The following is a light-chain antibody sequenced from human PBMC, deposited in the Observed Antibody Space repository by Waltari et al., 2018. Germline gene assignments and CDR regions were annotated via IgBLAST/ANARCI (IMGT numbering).Light chain of an antibody. Sequence: EKVMTQSPATLSVSPGEVVTLSSRASQSVSSNVAWDQHRPGQAPRLLIYDASTRASSIPARFSGSWSGTEFALTSSGLQSEEFAHYYCQQYNDWYSFGQGTKLEIK. CDR2: DAS. V-gene: IGKV3-15*01. CDR3: QQYNDWYS. CDR1: QSVSSN. J-gene: IGKJ2*03.